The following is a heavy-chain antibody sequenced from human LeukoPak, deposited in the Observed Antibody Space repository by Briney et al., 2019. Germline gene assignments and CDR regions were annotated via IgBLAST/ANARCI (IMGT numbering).Heavy chain of an antibody. Sequence: ASVKVSCKASGYTFTGYYMHWVRQAPGQGLEWMGWINPNSGGTNYAQKFQGRVTMTRDTSISTAYMELSRLRSDQSIMYYCARQYDFWSGYYVSRFDRCGEGTLVTVSS. J-gene: IGHJ5*02. CDR1: GYTFTGYY. D-gene: IGHD3-3*01. CDR3: ARQYDFWSGYYVSRFDR. V-gene: IGHV1-2*02. CDR2: INPNSGGT.